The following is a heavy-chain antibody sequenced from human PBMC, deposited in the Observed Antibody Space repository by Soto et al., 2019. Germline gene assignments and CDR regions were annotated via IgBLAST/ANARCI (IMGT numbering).Heavy chain of an antibody. V-gene: IGHV4-4*02. CDR3: ARGSTTVVTPNWFDP. D-gene: IGHD2-21*02. Sequence: QVQLQESGPGLVKSSGTLSLTCAVSGGSINSDNLWSWVRQPPGQGLEWIGEIYHSGSANFNPSLKNRVIISVDKSKIQFSLRLSSVTAADTAVYYCARGSTTVVTPNWFDPWGQGTLVTVSS. CDR2: IYHSGSA. CDR1: GGSINSDNL. J-gene: IGHJ5*02.